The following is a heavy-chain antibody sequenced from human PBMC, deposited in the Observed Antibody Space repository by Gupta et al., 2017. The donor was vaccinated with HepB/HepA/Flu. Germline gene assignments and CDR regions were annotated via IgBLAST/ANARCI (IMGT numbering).Heavy chain of an antibody. Sequence: QVQLQESGPGLVKPSETLSLTCTVSGGSISSYYWSWIRQPPGKGLEWIGYIYYSGSTNYNPSLKSRVTISVDTSKNQFSLKLSSVTAADTAVYYCARVPPITMIVGAFDIWGQGTMVTVSS. D-gene: IGHD3-22*01. CDR2: IYYSGST. CDR3: ARVPPITMIVGAFDI. V-gene: IGHV4-59*01. J-gene: IGHJ3*02. CDR1: GGSISSYY.